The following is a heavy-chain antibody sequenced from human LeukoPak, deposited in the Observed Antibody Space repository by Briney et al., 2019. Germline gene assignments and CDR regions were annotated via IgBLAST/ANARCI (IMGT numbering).Heavy chain of an antibody. CDR3: ARTSSYYYYGMDV. CDR1: CGSISSYY. CDR2: IYYSGST. Sequence: SETLSLTCTVSCGSISSYYWSWIRQPPGKGLEWIGYIYYSGSTNYNPSLKGRVTISVDTSKNQFSLKLSSVTAADTAVYYCARTSSYYYYGMDVWGQGTTVTVSS. J-gene: IGHJ6*02. V-gene: IGHV4-59*01.